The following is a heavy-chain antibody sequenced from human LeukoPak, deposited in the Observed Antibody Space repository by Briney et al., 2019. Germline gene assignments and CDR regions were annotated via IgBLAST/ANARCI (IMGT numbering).Heavy chain of an antibody. CDR2: VYSSGST. Sequence: SETLSLTCSVSGDSISNYHWSWIRQPPGKGLEWIGYVYSSGSTYYSPSLNGRVTMSVDTSKNQFSLKLSSVTAADTAVYYCARVVSSSWYWFDPWGQGTLVTVSS. CDR1: GDSISNYH. CDR3: ARVVSSSWYWFDP. J-gene: IGHJ5*02. D-gene: IGHD6-13*01. V-gene: IGHV4-59*01.